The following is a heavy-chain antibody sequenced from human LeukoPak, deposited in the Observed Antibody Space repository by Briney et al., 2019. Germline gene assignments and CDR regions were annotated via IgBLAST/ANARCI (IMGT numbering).Heavy chain of an antibody. V-gene: IGHV4-30-4*01. Sequence: SETLSLTCTVSGGSISSGDYYWSWIRQPPGKGLEWIGYIYYSGTTYYNSSLKSRVTISVDTSKNQFSLKLSSVTAADTAVYYCARLRSEGLRFLEWFSIIDPWGQGTLVTVSS. J-gene: IGHJ5*02. CDR1: GGSISSGDYY. D-gene: IGHD3-3*01. CDR2: IYYSGTT. CDR3: ARLRSEGLRFLEWFSIIDP.